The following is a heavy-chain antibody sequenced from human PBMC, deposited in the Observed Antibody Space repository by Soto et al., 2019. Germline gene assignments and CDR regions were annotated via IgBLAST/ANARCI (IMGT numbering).Heavy chain of an antibody. D-gene: IGHD2-15*01. V-gene: IGHV3-23*01. CDR2: ISGGGGTT. CDR1: GFTFSSYA. J-gene: IGHJ4*02. CDR3: VKGVGKIVVRRGNDY. Sequence: EVQLLESGGGLVQPGGSLRLSCAASGFTFSSYAMSWVRQAPGKGLEWVSGISGGGGTTDYADSVKGRFTISRDNSKNTLYLPMNNLRADDTAVYYCVKGVGKIVVRRGNDYWGQGTLVTVSS.